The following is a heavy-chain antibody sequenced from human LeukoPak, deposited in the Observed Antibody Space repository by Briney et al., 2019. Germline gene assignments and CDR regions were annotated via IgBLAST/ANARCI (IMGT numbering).Heavy chain of an antibody. CDR3: AKDWTSYYDFPQGAFDV. D-gene: IGHD3-3*01. CDR2: ISGSGGST. V-gene: IGHV3-23*01. CDR1: GFTFSSYA. J-gene: IGHJ3*01. Sequence: PGGSLRLSCAASGFTFSSYAMHWVRQAPGKGLEWVSAISGSGGSTFYADSVRGRFTISRDNSKNTLYLQMNSLRVEDTAVYYCAKDWTSYYDFPQGAFDVWGQGTMVTVSS.